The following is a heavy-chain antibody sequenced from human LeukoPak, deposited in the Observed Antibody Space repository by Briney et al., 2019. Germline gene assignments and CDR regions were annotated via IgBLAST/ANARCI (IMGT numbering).Heavy chain of an antibody. J-gene: IGHJ6*02. D-gene: IGHD6-25*01. CDR3: ARGRSSGWLYYYYGMDV. V-gene: IGHV1-8*01. Sequence: GASGKVSCKASGYTFTSYDINWVRQATGQGLGWMGWMNPNRGNTGYAQKFQGRVTMTRNTSISTAYMELSSLRSEDTAVYYCARGRSSGWLYYYYGMDVWGQGTTVTVSS. CDR1: GYTFTSYD. CDR2: MNPNRGNT.